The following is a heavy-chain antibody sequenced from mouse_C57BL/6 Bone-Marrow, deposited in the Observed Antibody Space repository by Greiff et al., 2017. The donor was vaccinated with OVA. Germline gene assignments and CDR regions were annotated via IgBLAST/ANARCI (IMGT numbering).Heavy chain of an antibody. D-gene: IGHD1-1*01. CDR3: ARTPYYYGVFDY. CDR2: INPGSGGT. Sequence: QVQLKQSGAELVRPGTSVKVSCKASGYAFTNYLIEWVKQRPGQGLEWIGVINPGSGGTNYNEKFKGKATLTADKSSSTAYMQLSSLTSEDSAVYFCARTPYYYGVFDYWGQGTTLTVSS. CDR1: GYAFTNYL. J-gene: IGHJ2*01. V-gene: IGHV1-54*01.